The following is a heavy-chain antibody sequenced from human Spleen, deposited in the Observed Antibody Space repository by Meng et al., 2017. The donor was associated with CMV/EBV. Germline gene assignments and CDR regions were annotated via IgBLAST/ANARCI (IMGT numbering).Heavy chain of an antibody. D-gene: IGHD3-22*01. V-gene: IGHV4-4*07. CDR1: GGSISSYY. CDR2: IYTSGST. CDR3: ARDRLPGPNDSSGYYYFDY. Sequence: QGPLQEAGPGLVKPSETLSLSCTVSGGSISSYYWSWIRQPAGKGLEWIGRIYTSGSTNYNPSLKSRVTMSVDTSKNQFSLKLSSVTAADTAVYYCARDRLPGPNDSSGYYYFDYWGQGTLVTVSS. J-gene: IGHJ4*02.